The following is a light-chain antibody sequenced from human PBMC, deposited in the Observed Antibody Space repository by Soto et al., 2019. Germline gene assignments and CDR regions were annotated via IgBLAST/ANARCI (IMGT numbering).Light chain of an antibody. V-gene: IGKV3-15*01. CDR2: DAS. CDR3: QQYKKWPRT. CDR1: QSVSSN. J-gene: IGKJ1*01. Sequence: EIVLTQSPATLSLSPGERASLSCRASQSVSSNFAWYQQKPGQAPRLLIYDASTRATGIPARFSGSGSGTEFTLTISSLQSEDFAVYYCQQYKKWPRTFGQGTKVDI.